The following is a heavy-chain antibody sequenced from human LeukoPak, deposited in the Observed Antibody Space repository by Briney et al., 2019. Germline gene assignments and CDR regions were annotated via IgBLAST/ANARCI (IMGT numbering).Heavy chain of an antibody. CDR3: ARAPPTGLLWFGELLGTPVWFDP. D-gene: IGHD3-10*01. V-gene: IGHV1-69*06. J-gene: IGHJ5*02. Sequence: SVKVSCKASGGTFSSCAISWVRQAPGQGLEWMGGIIPIFGTANYAQKFQGRVTITADKSTSTAYMELSSLRSEDTAVYYCARAPPTGLLWFGELLGTPVWFDPWGQGTLVTVSS. CDR1: GGTFSSCA. CDR2: IIPIFGTA.